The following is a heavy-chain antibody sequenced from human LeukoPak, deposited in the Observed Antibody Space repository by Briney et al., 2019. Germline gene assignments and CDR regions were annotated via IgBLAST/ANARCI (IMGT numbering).Heavy chain of an antibody. D-gene: IGHD3-22*01. Sequence: ASVKVSCKASGYTFTSYGISWVRQAPGQGLEWMGWISAYNGNTNYAQKLQGRVTMTTDTSTSTAYMELRSLRSDDTAVYYCARDSDYYDSSGYYLSDAFDIWGQGTMATVSS. J-gene: IGHJ3*02. CDR3: ARDSDYYDSSGYYLSDAFDI. CDR2: ISAYNGNT. CDR1: GYTFTSYG. V-gene: IGHV1-18*01.